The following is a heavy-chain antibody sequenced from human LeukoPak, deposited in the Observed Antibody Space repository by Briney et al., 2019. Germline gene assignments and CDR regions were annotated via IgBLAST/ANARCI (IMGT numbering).Heavy chain of an antibody. D-gene: IGHD1-7*01. CDR1: GFTVSSNY. J-gene: IGHJ4*02. CDR3: ARGITGTTSLDY. Sequence: QPGGSLRLSCAASGFTVSSNYMSWVRQAPGKGLEWVSVIYSGGDTYYADSVKGRFTVSRDNAKNSLYLQMNSLRAEDTAVYYCARGITGTTSLDYWGQGTLVTVSS. CDR2: IYSGGDT. V-gene: IGHV3-53*01.